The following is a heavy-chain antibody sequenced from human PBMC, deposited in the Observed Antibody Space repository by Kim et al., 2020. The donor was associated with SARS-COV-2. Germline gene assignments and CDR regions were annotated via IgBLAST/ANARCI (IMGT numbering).Heavy chain of an antibody. D-gene: IGHD6-13*01. V-gene: IGHV3-7*01. Sequence: GGSLRLSCAASGFILSSHWISWVRQAPGKGLEWVANVNQDESEKYYVGSVKGRFTISRDNVKNSVYLQMNSLRDEDTAVYHCVRRSKDSGSGVGFDVWG. CDR1: GFILSSHW. J-gene: IGHJ6*02. CDR2: VNQDESEK. CDR3: VRRSKDSGSGVGFDV.